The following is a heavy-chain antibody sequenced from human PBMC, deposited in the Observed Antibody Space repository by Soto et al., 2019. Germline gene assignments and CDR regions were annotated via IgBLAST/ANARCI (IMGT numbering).Heavy chain of an antibody. Sequence: QMRLVQSGPEVKKPGTSVKVSCKASGFTFTSSAVQWVRQARGQRLEWIGWIVVGSGNTNYAQTFQERVTITRDMSTSTAYMELSRLRSEDTAVYYCAADPSYTHYYDSSGYTYWFDPWGQGTLVTVSS. CDR3: AADPSYTHYYDSSGYTYWFDP. V-gene: IGHV1-58*01. CDR1: GFTFTSSA. CDR2: IVVGSGNT. J-gene: IGHJ5*02. D-gene: IGHD3-22*01.